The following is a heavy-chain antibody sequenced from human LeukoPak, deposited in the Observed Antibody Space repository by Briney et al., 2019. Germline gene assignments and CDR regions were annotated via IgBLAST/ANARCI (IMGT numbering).Heavy chain of an antibody. Sequence: SETLSLTCTVSGGSISSYSWSWTRQPPGKGLEWIGYVYYSGSTNYNPSLKSRVTISVDTSKNQFSLKLSSVTAADTVVYYCARLGATHFVDYWGQGTLVTVSS. V-gene: IGHV4-59*08. J-gene: IGHJ4*02. CDR1: GGSISSYS. CDR2: VYYSGST. CDR3: ARLGATHFVDY. D-gene: IGHD1-26*01.